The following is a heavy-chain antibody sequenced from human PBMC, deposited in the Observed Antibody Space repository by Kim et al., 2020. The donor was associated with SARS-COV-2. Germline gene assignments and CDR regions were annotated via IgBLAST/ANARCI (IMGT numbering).Heavy chain of an antibody. V-gene: IGHV3-21*01. Sequence: GGSLRLSCAASGFSFGSYTMYWVRQAPGKGLEWVSFISSSSRYLDYADSVKGRFTISRDNAENSLYLQMNSLRVEDTAVYYCARGKQQLEVYYYYGMDVWGQETTVTLAS. J-gene: IGHJ6*01. D-gene: IGHD6-13*01. CDR1: GFSFGSYT. CDR3: ARGKQQLEVYYYYGMDV. CDR2: ISSSSRYL.